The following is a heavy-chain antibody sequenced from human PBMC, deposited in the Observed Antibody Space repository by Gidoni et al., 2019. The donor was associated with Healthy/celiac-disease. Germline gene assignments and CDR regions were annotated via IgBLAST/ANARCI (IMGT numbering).Heavy chain of an antibody. D-gene: IGHD6-13*01. CDR3: ARDLTPIFIAAAGWRPNWFDP. Sequence: EVQLVESGGGVVRPGGSLRLSCAAYGFTFDASGMRWVRQAPGKGLEWVSGINWNGGSTGYADSVKGRFTISRDNAKNSLYLQMNSLRAEDTALYYCARDLTPIFIAAAGWRPNWFDPWGQGTLVTVSS. CDR2: INWNGGST. CDR1: GFTFDASG. V-gene: IGHV3-20*04. J-gene: IGHJ5*02.